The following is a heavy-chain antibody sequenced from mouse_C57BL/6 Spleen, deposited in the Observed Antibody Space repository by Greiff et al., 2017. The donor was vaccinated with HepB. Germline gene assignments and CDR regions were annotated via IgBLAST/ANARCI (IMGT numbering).Heavy chain of an antibody. CDR3: ARTPNDSSGYEY. CDR1: GYTFTDYN. D-gene: IGHD3-2*02. V-gene: IGHV1-18*01. Sequence: VQLQQSGPELVKPGASVKIPCKASGYTFTDYNMDWVKQSHGKSLEWIGDINPNNGGTIYNQKFKGKATLTVDKSSSTAYMELRSLTSEDTAVYYCARTPNDSSGYEYWGQGTTLTVSS. J-gene: IGHJ2*01. CDR2: INPNNGGT.